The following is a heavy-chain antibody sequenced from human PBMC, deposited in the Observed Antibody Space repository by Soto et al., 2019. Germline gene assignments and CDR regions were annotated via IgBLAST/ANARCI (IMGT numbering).Heavy chain of an antibody. CDR2: IIPILGIA. Sequence: SVKVSCKASGGTFSSYTISWVRQAPGQGLEWMGRIIPILGIANYAQKFQGRVTITADKSTSTAYMELSSLRSEDTAVYYCARGNPAAGTFYYYYYGMDVWGQGTTVTVSS. D-gene: IGHD6-13*01. J-gene: IGHJ6*02. CDR3: ARGNPAAGTFYYYYYGMDV. CDR1: GGTFSSYT. V-gene: IGHV1-69*02.